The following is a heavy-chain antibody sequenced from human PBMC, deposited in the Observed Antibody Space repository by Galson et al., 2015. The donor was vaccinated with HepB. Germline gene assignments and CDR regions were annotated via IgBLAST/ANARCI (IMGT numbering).Heavy chain of an antibody. J-gene: IGHJ2*01. D-gene: IGHD3-22*01. V-gene: IGHV3-73*01. CDR1: GFTFSGSA. Sequence: SLRLSCAASGFTFSGSAMHWVRQASGKGLEWVGRIRSKANSYATAYAASVKGRFTISRDDSKNTAYLQMNSLKTEDTAVYYCTRHYYDSSGYFGYGSWYFDLWGRGTLVTVSS. CDR3: TRHYYDSSGYFGYGSWYFDL. CDR2: IRSKANSYAT.